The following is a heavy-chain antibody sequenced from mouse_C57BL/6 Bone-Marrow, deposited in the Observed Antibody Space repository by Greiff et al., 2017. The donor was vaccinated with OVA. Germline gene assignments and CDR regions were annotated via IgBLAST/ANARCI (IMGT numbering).Heavy chain of an antibody. V-gene: IGHV1-15*01. CDR1: GYTFTDYE. Sequence: QVQLQQSGAELVRPGASVTLSCKASGYTFTDYEMHWVKQTPVHGLEWIGAIDPETGGTAYNQKFKGKAILSADKSSSTAYMELRSLTSEDSAVYYWTLITTLVARGDYWGQGTTLTVSS. CDR3: TLITTLVARGDY. D-gene: IGHD1-1*01. J-gene: IGHJ2*01. CDR2: IDPETGGT.